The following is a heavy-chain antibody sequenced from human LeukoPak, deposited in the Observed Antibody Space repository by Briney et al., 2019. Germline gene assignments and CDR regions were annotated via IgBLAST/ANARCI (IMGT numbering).Heavy chain of an antibody. CDR1: GYTFTGYD. J-gene: IGHJ5*02. CDR3: ARAFLPIPGLANCFDP. CDR2: MNPSSGHT. Sequence: ASVKVSCKASGYTFTGYDINWVRQATGQGLEWMGWMNPSSGHTGYAQKFQGRVTITRNTSISTAYMELSSLRSEDTAVYYCARAFLPIPGLANCFDPWGQGTLVTVSS. V-gene: IGHV1-8*03.